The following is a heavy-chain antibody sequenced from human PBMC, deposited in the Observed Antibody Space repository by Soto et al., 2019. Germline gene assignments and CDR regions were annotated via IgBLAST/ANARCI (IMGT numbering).Heavy chain of an antibody. J-gene: IGHJ5*02. V-gene: IGHV4-31*03. CDR1: GGSISSGGYY. CDR2: IYYSGRT. CDR3: ARVFPDSSSFFDP. D-gene: IGHD6-13*01. Sequence: QVQLQESGPGLVKPSQTLSLTCTVSGGSISSGGYYWSWIRHHPGKGLEWIGYIYYSGRTYYNPSLKSRVTISVDTSKNQFSLKLSSVTAADTAVYYCARVFPDSSSFFDPWGQGTLVTVSS.